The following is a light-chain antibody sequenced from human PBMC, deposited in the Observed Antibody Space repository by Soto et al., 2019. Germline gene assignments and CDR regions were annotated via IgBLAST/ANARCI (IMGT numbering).Light chain of an antibody. CDR3: CSDAGRSTVV. J-gene: IGLJ2*01. Sequence: QSALTQPASVSGSPGQSITISCTGTSSDVGSYNLFSWYQQHPGKAPKLMIYEGSKWPSGVSNRFSVSKSGNTASLTISGLQAEDEADYYCCSDAGRSTVVFGGGTKVTVL. CDR1: SSDVGSYNL. V-gene: IGLV2-23*01. CDR2: EGS.